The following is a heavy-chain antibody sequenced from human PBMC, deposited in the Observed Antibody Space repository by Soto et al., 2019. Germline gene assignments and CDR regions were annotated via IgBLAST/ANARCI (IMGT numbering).Heavy chain of an antibody. Sequence: QVQLVQSGAEVKKPGSSVKVSCKASGGTFSSYAISWVRQAPGQGLEWMGGIIPIFGTANYAQKFQGRVTTTAEXXTTTAYMELSSLRSEDTAVYYCATERGYSYARFDYWGQGTLVTVSS. D-gene: IGHD5-18*01. CDR1: GGTFSSYA. CDR2: IIPIFGTA. J-gene: IGHJ4*02. V-gene: IGHV1-69*12. CDR3: ATERGYSYARFDY.